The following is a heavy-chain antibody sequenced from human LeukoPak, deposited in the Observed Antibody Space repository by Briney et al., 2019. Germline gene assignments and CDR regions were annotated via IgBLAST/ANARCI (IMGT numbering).Heavy chain of an antibody. Sequence: PSETLSLTCTVSGGSISSYYWSWIRQPPGKGLEWIGYIYYSGSTNYNPSLKSRVTISVDTSKNQFSLQLGSVTAADTAVYYCARGATPTVVTPLGHAFDIWGQGTMVTVSS. D-gene: IGHD4-23*01. CDR2: IYYSGST. V-gene: IGHV4-59*01. CDR3: ARGATPTVVTPLGHAFDI. CDR1: GGSISSYY. J-gene: IGHJ3*02.